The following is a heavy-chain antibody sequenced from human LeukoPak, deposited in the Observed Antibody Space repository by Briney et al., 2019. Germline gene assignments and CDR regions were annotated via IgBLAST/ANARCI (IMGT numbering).Heavy chain of an antibody. CDR3: ARGGYYFGSGDGFDI. D-gene: IGHD3-10*01. J-gene: IGHJ3*02. CDR2: IKQDEGEK. V-gene: IGHV3-7*01. Sequence: GSLRLSCAASRFTFSSYSMNWVRQAPGKGLEWVANIKQDEGEKYYVDSVKGRFTISRDNAKNSLYLQMNSLRAEDTAVYYCARGGYYFGSGDGFDIWGQGTMVTVSS. CDR1: RFTFSSYS.